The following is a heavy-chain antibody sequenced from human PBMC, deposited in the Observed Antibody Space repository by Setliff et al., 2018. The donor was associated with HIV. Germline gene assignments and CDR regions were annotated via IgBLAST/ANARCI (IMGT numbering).Heavy chain of an antibody. CDR1: GFMFDDYT. J-gene: IGHJ6*03. V-gene: IGHV3-43*01. CDR3: AHSPRRGYGYASFYYNYYYMDV. Sequence: PGGSLRLSCTASGFMFDDYTMNWVRQAPGKGLEWVCLISWDGGSTFCTDSLKGRFTITKDTSKNQVVLKLTNMDPVDTATYYCAHSPRRGYGYASFYYNYYYMDVWGKGTTVTVSS. D-gene: IGHD5-18*01. CDR2: ISWDGGST.